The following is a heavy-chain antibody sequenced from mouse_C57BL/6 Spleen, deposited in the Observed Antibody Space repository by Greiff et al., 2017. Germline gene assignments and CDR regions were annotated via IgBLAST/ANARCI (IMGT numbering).Heavy chain of an antibody. Sequence: EVKLMESGGGLVKPGGSLKLSCAASGFTFSSYAMSWVRQTPEKRLEWVATISDGGSYTYSPDIVKGRFTIARDNAKNHLYLQMSQLKSEDTAMYYCTREGGRNEDYAMDYWGQGTSVTGSA. D-gene: IGHD1-1*01. V-gene: IGHV5-4*01. CDR2: ISDGGSYT. J-gene: IGHJ4*01. CDR3: TREGGRNEDYAMDY. CDR1: GFTFSSYA.